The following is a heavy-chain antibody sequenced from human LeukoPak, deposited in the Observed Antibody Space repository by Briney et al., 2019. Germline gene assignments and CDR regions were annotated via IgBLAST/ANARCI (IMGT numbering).Heavy chain of an antibody. CDR1: GFTFSGYA. CDR2: VGGSDGST. D-gene: IGHD6-13*01. V-gene: IGHV3-23*01. Sequence: GGSLRLSCAASGFTFSGYAMTWVRQAPGKGREWVSGVGGSDGSTFYADSVKGRFTISRDNSKNTLYLQMNSLRVEDTAVYYCAKVGGGRIAAAGSHYWGQGTLVTVSS. J-gene: IGHJ4*02. CDR3: AKVGGGRIAAAGSHY.